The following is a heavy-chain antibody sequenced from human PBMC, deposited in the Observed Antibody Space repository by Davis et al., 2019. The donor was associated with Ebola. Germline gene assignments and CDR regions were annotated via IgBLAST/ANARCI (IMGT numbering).Heavy chain of an antibody. CDR1: GGSISSGGYY. Sequence: MPGGSLRLSCTVSGGSISSGGYYWSWIRQPPGKGLEWIGYINYSGNTKYNPSLKSRVSISVDTSKNQFSLKLSSVTAADTAVYYCARQNGDSRFDYYYGMDVWGQGTTVTVSS. D-gene: IGHD4-17*01. J-gene: IGHJ6*02. CDR2: INYSGNT. CDR3: ARQNGDSRFDYYYGMDV. V-gene: IGHV4-61*08.